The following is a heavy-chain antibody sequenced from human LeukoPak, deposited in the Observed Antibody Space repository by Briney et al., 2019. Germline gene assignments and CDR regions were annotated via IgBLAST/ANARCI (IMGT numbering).Heavy chain of an antibody. CDR3: AKPRTPKDRGKTDHDY. J-gene: IGHJ4*02. CDR2: ISGSGGST. V-gene: IGHV3-23*01. D-gene: IGHD3-10*01. Sequence: GGSLRLSCAASGFTFSSYAMSWVRQAPGKGLEWVSAISGSGGSTYYADSVKGRFTISRDNSKNTLYLQMNSLRAADTAVYYCAKPRTPKDRGKTDHDYWGQGTLVTVSS. CDR1: GFTFSSYA.